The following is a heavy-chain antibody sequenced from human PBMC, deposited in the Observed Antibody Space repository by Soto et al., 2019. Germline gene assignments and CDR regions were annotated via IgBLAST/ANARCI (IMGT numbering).Heavy chain of an antibody. CDR3: ARGGKDIVVVVAANSGSYYYMDV. CDR2: LNPNSGNT. V-gene: IGHV1-8*01. CDR1: GYTFTSYD. J-gene: IGHJ6*03. D-gene: IGHD2-15*01. Sequence: QVQLVQSGAEVKKPGASVKVSCKASGYTFTSYDINWVRQATGQGLEWMGWLNPNSGNTGYAQKSQGRVTMTRNTSISTAYMELSSLRSEDTAVYYCARGGKDIVVVVAANSGSYYYMDVWGKGTTVTVSS.